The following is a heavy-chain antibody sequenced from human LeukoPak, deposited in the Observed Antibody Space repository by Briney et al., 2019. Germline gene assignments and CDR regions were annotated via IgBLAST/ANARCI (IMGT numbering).Heavy chain of an antibody. V-gene: IGHV4-59*01. CDR3: ARGVYYYYYMDV. J-gene: IGHJ6*03. CDR2: IYYSGST. D-gene: IGHD6-6*01. CDR1: TDSTNTYY. Sequence: SETLSLTCSVSTDSTNTYYWSWIRQSPGKGLEWIGHIYYSGSTNYNPSPKSRVTISVDTSKNQFSLKLSSVTAADTAVYYCARGVYYYYYMDVWGKGTTVTVSS.